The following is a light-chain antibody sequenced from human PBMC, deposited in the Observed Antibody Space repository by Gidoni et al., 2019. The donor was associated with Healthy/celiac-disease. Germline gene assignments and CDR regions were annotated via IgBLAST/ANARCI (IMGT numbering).Light chain of an antibody. CDR1: QSVLYSSNNKNY. CDR3: QQYYSTPLT. J-gene: IGKJ4*01. CDR2: WTS. V-gene: IGKV4-1*01. Sequence: DIVITQSPYSLAVSLGERAIINCKSSQSVLYSSNNKNYLAWYQQKPGQPPQLLIYWTSTREPGVPDRFSGGGCGTDFTLTISSLQAEDVAVYYCQQYYSTPLTFGGXTKVEIK.